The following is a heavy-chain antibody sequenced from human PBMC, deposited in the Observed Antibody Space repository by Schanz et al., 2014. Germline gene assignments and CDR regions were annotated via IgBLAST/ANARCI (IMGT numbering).Heavy chain of an antibody. CDR2: LSGSGAGT. CDR1: GFTVNNYA. D-gene: IGHD5-18*01. CDR3: AKYGGGYSYGFVEY. Sequence: EVQLLESGGRLVQPGGSLRLSCTVSGFTVNNYAMNWVRQAPGRGLEWVSTLSGSGAGTFYADSVKGRFTISRDISKNTLYLQMKSLRAEDTAVYYCAKYGGGYSYGFVEYWGQGILXTVSS. J-gene: IGHJ4*02. V-gene: IGHV3-23*01.